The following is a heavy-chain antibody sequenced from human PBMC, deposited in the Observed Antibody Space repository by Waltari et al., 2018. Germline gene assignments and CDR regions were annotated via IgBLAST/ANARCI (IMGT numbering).Heavy chain of an antibody. Sequence: QVQLQQWGAGLLKPSETLSLTCAVYGGSFSGYYWSWIRQPPGKGLEWIGEINHSGSTNYNPSLKSRVTISVDTSKNQFSLKLSSVTAADTAVYYCARRGWGYCSSTSCYRAAAFDIWGQGTMVTVSS. J-gene: IGHJ3*02. CDR1: GGSFSGYY. CDR2: INHSGST. V-gene: IGHV4-34*01. D-gene: IGHD2-2*02. CDR3: ARRGWGYCSSTSCYRAAAFDI.